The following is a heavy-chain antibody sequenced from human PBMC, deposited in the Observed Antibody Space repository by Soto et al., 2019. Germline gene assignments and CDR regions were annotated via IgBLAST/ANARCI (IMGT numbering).Heavy chain of an antibody. CDR2: IKSKTDGGTT. D-gene: IGHD2-2*02. V-gene: IGHV3-15*01. CDR3: TTDLGYCSSTSCYSFDY. Sequence: GGSLRLSCAACGFTFSNAWMSWVRQAPGKXLEWVGRIKSKTDGGTTDYAAPVKGRFTISRDDSKNTLYLQMNSLKTEDTAVYYCTTDLGYCSSTSCYSFDYWGQGTLVTVSS. CDR1: GFTFSNAW. J-gene: IGHJ4*02.